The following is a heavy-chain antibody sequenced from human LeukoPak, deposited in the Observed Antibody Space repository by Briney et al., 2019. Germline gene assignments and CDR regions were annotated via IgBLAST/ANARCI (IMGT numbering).Heavy chain of an antibody. CDR3: ASSVSRLYYYYMDV. CDR2: IYNSGST. V-gene: IGHV4-38-2*01. D-gene: IGHD3-10*01. J-gene: IGHJ6*03. CDR1: GYSISSGYY. Sequence: PSETLSLTCAVSGYSISSGYYWGWIRQPPGKGLEWIGSIYNSGSTYYNPSLKSRVTISVDTSKNQFSLKLSSVTAADTAVYYCASSVSRLYYYYMDVWGKGTTVTVSS.